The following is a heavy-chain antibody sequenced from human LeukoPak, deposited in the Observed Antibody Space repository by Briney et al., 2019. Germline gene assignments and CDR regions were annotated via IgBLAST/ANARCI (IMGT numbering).Heavy chain of an antibody. D-gene: IGHD4-23*01. CDR3: ARATVVSPNY. J-gene: IGHJ4*02. V-gene: IGHV3-23*01. Sequence: GGSLRLSCAASGFTFSSYGMSWVRQAPGKGLEWVSAISGSGGSTYYADSVKGRFTISRDNAKNSLYLQMNSLRAEDTAVYYCARATVVSPNYWGQGTLVTVSS. CDR2: ISGSGGST. CDR1: GFTFSSYG.